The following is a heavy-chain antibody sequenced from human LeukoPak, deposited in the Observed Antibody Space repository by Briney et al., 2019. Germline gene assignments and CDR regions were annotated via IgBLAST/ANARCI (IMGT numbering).Heavy chain of an antibody. V-gene: IGHV1-18*01. Sequence: GASVKVSCKASGYTFTSYGISWVRQAPGQGLEWMGWISAYNGNTNYAQELQGRVTMTTDTSTSTAYMELRSLRSDDTAVYYCARAVATRWDYYYMDVWGKGTTVTVSS. CDR3: ARAVATRWDYYYMDV. CDR2: ISAYNGNT. CDR1: GYTFTSYG. J-gene: IGHJ6*03. D-gene: IGHD5-12*01.